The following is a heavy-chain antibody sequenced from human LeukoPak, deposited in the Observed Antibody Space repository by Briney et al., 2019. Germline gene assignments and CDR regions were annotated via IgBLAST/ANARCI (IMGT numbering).Heavy chain of an antibody. Sequence: PSETLSLTCTVSGGSISSSSYYWGWIRQPPGKGLEWIGSIYYSGSTYYNPSLKSRVTISVDTSKNQFSLKLSSVTAADTAVYYCARGKVAGTGYWGQGTLVTVSS. J-gene: IGHJ4*02. CDR1: GGSISSSSYY. CDR2: IYYSGST. D-gene: IGHD6-19*01. CDR3: ARGKVAGTGY. V-gene: IGHV4-39*07.